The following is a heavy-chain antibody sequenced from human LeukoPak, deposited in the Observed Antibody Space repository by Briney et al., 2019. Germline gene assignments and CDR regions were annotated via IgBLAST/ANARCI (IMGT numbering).Heavy chain of an antibody. CDR1: GNTFTGYY. CDR2: INPNSGGT. Sequence: GASVKVSCKASGNTFTGYYMHWVRQAPGQGLEWMGWINPNSGGTNYAQKFQGRVTMTRDTSISTAYMELSRLRSDDTAVYYCARERGDTAMVREIDYWGQGTLVTVSS. J-gene: IGHJ4*02. D-gene: IGHD5-18*01. V-gene: IGHV1-2*02. CDR3: ARERGDTAMVREIDY.